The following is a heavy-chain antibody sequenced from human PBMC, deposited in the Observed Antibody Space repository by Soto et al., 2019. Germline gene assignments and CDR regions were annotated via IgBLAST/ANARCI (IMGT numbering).Heavy chain of an antibody. J-gene: IGHJ4*02. CDR1: GYSFSSYW. Sequence: PGESLKISCQGSGYSFSSYWIGWVRQMPGKGLVWMGIIYPVDSVTRYSPAFQGQVTISADKSISTAYLQWSSLKASYTAMYYCVRQTPPGSSSHGLDFWGQGTLVTVSS. V-gene: IGHV5-51*01. CDR3: VRQTPPGSSSHGLDF. D-gene: IGHD6-6*01. CDR2: IYPVDSVT.